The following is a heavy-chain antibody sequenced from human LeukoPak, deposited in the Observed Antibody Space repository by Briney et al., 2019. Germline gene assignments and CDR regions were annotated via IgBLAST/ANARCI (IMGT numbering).Heavy chain of an antibody. CDR3: ARVYYYDSSVSPNWFDP. D-gene: IGHD3-22*01. CDR1: GYTFTNYD. V-gene: IGHV1-8*01. CDR2: MNPNSGNT. Sequence: GASVKVSCKASGYTFTNYDINWVRQATGQGLEWMGWMNPNSGNTGYAQKFQGRVTMTRNTSIGTAYMELSSLRSEDTAVYYCARVYYYDSSVSPNWFDPWGQGTLVTVSS. J-gene: IGHJ5*02.